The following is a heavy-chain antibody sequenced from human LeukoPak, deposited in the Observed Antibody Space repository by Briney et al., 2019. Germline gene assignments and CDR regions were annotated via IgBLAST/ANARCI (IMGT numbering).Heavy chain of an antibody. CDR1: GGSFSSGSYY. CDR3: ASSPWGIAVAGFDY. CDR2: IYYSGST. J-gene: IGHJ4*02. Sequence: SETLSLTCTVSGGSFSSGSYYWSWIRQPPGKGLEWIGYIYYSGSTNYNPSLKSRVTISVDTSKNQFSLKLSSVTAADTAVYYCASSPWGIAVAGFDYWGQGTLVTVSS. V-gene: IGHV4-61*01. D-gene: IGHD6-19*01.